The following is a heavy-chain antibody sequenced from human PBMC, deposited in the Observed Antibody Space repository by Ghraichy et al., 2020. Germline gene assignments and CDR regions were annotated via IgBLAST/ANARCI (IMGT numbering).Heavy chain of an antibody. Sequence: GGSLRLSCAASGFTFSNYAMHWDRQAPGKGLDWVTVISYEGSSKYYADSVKGRFTIYGDNYKNTLYLQMNSLRAEDTAVYYCESEGWYSVSVACGMDVWGQGTTVTVSS. CDR3: ESEGWYSVSVACGMDV. CDR2: ISYEGSSK. CDR1: GFTFSNYA. J-gene: IGHJ6*01. D-gene: IGHD5/OR15-5a*01. V-gene: IGHV3-30*04.